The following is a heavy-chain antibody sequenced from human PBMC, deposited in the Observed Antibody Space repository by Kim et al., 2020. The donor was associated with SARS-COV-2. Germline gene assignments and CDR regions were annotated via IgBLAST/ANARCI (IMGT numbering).Heavy chain of an antibody. CDR3: ARCLYSYGCDSFDI. CDR2: IRGGGSNP. Sequence: GGSLRLSCAASGFTFSNYAMNWVRQAPGKGLEWVSSIRGGGSNPNYADSVKGRFTISRDNSKNTLYLQMNSLTGDDTAVYYCARCLYSYGCDSFDIWGQGTLVTVSS. J-gene: IGHJ3*02. D-gene: IGHD5-18*01. CDR1: GFTFSNYA. V-gene: IGHV3-23*01.